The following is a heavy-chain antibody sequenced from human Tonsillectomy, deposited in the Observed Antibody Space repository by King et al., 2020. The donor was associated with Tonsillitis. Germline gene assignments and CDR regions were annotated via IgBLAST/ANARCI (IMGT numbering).Heavy chain of an antibody. J-gene: IGHJ5*02. V-gene: IGHV4-38-2*02. CDR1: GYPISSGYY. D-gene: IGHD6-13*01. Sequence: VQLQESGPGLVKPSETLSLTCAVSGYPISSGYYWGWIRQPPGKGLEWIRSIYHSGSTYYNPSLQSRVTISVDTSKNQFSLKLTSVTAADTAGYYCAREVVAAAGTSKFDPWGQGTLVTVSS. CDR3: AREVVAAAGTSKFDP. CDR2: IYHSGST.